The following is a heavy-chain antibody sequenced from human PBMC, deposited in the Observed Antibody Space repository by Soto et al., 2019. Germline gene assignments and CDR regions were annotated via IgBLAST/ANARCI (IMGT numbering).Heavy chain of an antibody. J-gene: IGHJ3*02. Sequence: SETLSLTCTVSGGSISSGGYYWSWIRQHPGKGLEWIGYIYYSGSTYYNPSLKSRVTISVDTSKNQFSLKLSSVTAADTAVYYCAFGEFVAFDIWGQGTMVTVSS. D-gene: IGHD3-10*01. CDR2: IYYSGST. CDR3: AFGEFVAFDI. V-gene: IGHV4-31*03. CDR1: GGSISSGGYY.